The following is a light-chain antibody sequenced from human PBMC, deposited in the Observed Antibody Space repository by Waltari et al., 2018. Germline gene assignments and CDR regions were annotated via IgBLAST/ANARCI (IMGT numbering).Light chain of an antibody. CDR3: QQYTTRPRT. J-gene: IGKJ4*01. Sequence: EIVMTQSPGTLSVSPGEGATLSCRASQSVSSKVAWYQQRPGPSPRLLFFGASTRATGIPARFSGSESGTEFTLTISSLQSEDSGVYFCQQYTTRPRTFGGGTKVEI. V-gene: IGKV3-15*01. CDR1: QSVSSK. CDR2: GAS.